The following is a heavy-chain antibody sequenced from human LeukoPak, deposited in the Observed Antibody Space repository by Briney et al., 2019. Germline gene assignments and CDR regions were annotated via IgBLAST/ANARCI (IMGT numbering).Heavy chain of an antibody. CDR2: ISSSGGST. Sequence: PGGSLRLSCAASGFTFSSYAMSWVRQAPGKGLEWVSAISSSGGSTYYADSVKGRFTISRDNSKNTLYLQMNSLRAEDTAVYYCAKESGYSSSWYFSDLNYYYYGMDVWGQGTTVTVSS. J-gene: IGHJ6*02. CDR3: AKESGYSSSWYFSDLNYYYYGMDV. D-gene: IGHD6-13*01. V-gene: IGHV3-23*01. CDR1: GFTFSSYA.